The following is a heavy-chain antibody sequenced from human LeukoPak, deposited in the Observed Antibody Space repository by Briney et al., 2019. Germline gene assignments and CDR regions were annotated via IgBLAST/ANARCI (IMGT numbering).Heavy chain of an antibody. V-gene: IGHV1-2*06. CDR1: GYTFTGYY. CDR2: INPNSGGT. D-gene: IGHD3-10*01. CDR3: ARGLGSGSYYGY. J-gene: IGHJ4*02. Sequence: ASVKVSCKASGYTFTGYYMHWVRQAPGQGLEWMGRINPNSGGTNYAQKLQGRVTMTRDTSTTTVYMELSSLRSEDTAVYYCARGLGSGSYYGYWGQGTLVTVSS.